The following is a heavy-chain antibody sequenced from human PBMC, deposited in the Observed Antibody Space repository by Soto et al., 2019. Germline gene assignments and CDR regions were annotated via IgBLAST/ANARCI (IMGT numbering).Heavy chain of an antibody. D-gene: IGHD7-27*01. Sequence: GGSLRLSCAASGFTFSSYAMHWVRQAPGKGLEWVAVISYDGSNKYYADSVKGRFTISRDNSKNTLYLQMNSLRAEDTAVYYCARNWGSGGDYWGQGTLVTVSS. V-gene: IGHV3-30-3*01. CDR2: ISYDGSNK. CDR1: GFTFSSYA. J-gene: IGHJ4*02. CDR3: ARNWGSGGDY.